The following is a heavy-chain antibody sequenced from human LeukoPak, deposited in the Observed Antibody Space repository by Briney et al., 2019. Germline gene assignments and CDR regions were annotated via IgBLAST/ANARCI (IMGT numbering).Heavy chain of an antibody. CDR2: VSYEGTMK. CDR3: AREKFDS. J-gene: IGHJ5*01. Sequence: GRSLRHSCAASGFAFSNLAMHWVRQAPGKGLEWVAVVSYEGTMKYYSDSAKGRFTISRDNSNSLISLQMNNLTTEDTAAYYCAREKFDSWGQGTLVTVSP. CDR1: GFAFSNLA. V-gene: IGHV3-30*14.